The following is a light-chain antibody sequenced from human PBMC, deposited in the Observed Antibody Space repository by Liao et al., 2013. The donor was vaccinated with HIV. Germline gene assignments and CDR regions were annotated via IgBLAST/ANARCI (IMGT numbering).Light chain of an antibody. CDR3: QVWDSSSDLV. V-gene: IGLV3-1*01. J-gene: IGLJ2*01. CDR2: QDR. CDR1: KLGEKY. Sequence: SYALTQPPSVSVSPGQTASITCSGDKLGEKYVCWYQQKAGQSPVLVIYQDRKRPSGIPERFSGSNSGNTATLTISRVEAGDEADYYCQVWDSSSDLVFGGGTKLTVL.